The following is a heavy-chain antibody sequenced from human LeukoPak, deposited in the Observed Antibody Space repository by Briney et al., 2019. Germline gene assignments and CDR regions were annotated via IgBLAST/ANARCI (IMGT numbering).Heavy chain of an antibody. CDR2: INPNSGGT. CDR3: ARVXPSGPKNAFDI. V-gene: IGHV1-2*02. Sequence: ASVKVSCKASGYTFTGYYMHWVRQAPGQGLEWMGWINPNSGGTNYAQKFQGRVTMTRDTSISTAYMELSRLRSDDTAVYYCARVXPSGPKNAFDIWGQGTMVTVSS. J-gene: IGHJ3*02. D-gene: IGHD2-21*01. CDR1: GYTFTGYY.